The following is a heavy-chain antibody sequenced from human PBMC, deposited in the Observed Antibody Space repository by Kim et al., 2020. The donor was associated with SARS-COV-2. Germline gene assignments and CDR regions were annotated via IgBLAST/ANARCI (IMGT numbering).Heavy chain of an antibody. CDR2: ISSSGGNT. CDR1: GFTFSSYA. D-gene: IGHD3-10*01. Sequence: GGSLRLSCAASGFTFSSYAMSWVRQAPGKGLEWVSFISSSGGNTYYADSVKGRFIISRDNSNSTLYLQANSLRAEDTAVYYCAPPSGIIMVRDDYFNLGGRGTLVTVPT. J-gene: IGHJ2*01. CDR3: APPSGIIMVRDDYFNL. V-gene: IGHV3-23*01.